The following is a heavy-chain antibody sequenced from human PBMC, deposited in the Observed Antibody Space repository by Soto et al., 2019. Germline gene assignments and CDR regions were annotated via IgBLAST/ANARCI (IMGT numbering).Heavy chain of an antibody. CDR3: AKVRRYSGYEYFDY. CDR1: GFTFSNYC. CDR2: IIGDGTTT. J-gene: IGHJ4*02. D-gene: IGHD5-12*01. V-gene: IGHV3-74*03. Sequence: EVQLVESGGGLVKPGGSLRLSCAASGFTFSNYCMHWVRQAPGKGLVWVSRIIGDGTTTAYADSVKGRFTISRDNARNTLFLQMKSLRAEDTAVYYCAKVRRYSGYEYFDYWGQGALVTVSS.